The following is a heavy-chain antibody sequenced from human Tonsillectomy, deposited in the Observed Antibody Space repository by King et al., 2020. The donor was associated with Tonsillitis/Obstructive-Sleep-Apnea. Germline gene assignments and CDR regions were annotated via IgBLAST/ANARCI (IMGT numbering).Heavy chain of an antibody. J-gene: IGHJ4*02. Sequence: VQLVESGGGLVQPGGSLRLSCAASRFTFSSYEMNWVRQAPGKGLEWVSYISSSGSTTYYADSVKGRFTVSRDNAKNSLYLQMNSLRAEDTALYYCARAENFWSAPFDYWGQGTLVTVSS. CDR2: ISSSGSTT. V-gene: IGHV3-48*03. CDR3: ARAENFWSAPFDY. D-gene: IGHD3-3*01. CDR1: RFTFSSYE.